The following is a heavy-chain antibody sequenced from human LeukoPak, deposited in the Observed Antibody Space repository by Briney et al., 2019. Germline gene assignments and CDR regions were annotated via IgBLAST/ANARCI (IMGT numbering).Heavy chain of an antibody. CDR1: GFTFSSYG. CDR2: ISGSGGST. J-gene: IGHJ4*02. V-gene: IGHV3-23*01. D-gene: IGHD3-16*02. Sequence: GGTLRLSCAASGFTFSSYGMRWVRQAPGKGLEWVSAISGSGGSTYYADSVKGRFTISRDNSKNTLYLQMNSLRAEDTAVYYCAKDGGIMITFGGVIVNSRGLDYWGQGTLVTVSS. CDR3: AKDGGIMITFGGVIVNSRGLDY.